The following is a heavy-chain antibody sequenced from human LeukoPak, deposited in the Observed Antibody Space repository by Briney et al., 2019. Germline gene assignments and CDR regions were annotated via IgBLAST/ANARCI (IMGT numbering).Heavy chain of an antibody. CDR1: GFTFSDYY. CDR2: VSKSGSTI. Sequence: GGSLRLSCAASGFTFSDYYMSWIRQAPGKGLEWVSYVSKSGSTIYYADFVKGRFTISRDNGKNSLYLQMNSLRAEDTGMYYCTTGPYYDFWSGYYHYGMDVWGQGTTVTVSS. CDR3: TTGPYYDFWSGYYHYGMDV. D-gene: IGHD3-3*01. V-gene: IGHV3-11*01. J-gene: IGHJ6*02.